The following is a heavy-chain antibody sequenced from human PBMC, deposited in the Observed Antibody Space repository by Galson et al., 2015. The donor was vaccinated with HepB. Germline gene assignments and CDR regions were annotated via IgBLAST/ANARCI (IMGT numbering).Heavy chain of an antibody. CDR1: GYTFTSYG. CDR2: ISAYNGNT. D-gene: IGHD2-15*01. Sequence: SVKVSCKASGYTFTSYGISWVRQAPGQGLEWMGWISAYNGNTNYAQKLQGRVTMTTDTSTSTAYMELWSLRSDDTAVYYCARPTKAYCSGGSCSPFDYWGQGTLVTVSS. J-gene: IGHJ4*02. V-gene: IGHV1-18*01. CDR3: ARPTKAYCSGGSCSPFDY.